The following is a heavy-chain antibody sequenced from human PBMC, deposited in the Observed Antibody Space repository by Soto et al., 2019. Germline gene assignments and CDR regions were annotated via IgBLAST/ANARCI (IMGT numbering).Heavy chain of an antibody. CDR1: GGSISSSSYY. CDR3: ARHGEKGATTVFDY. D-gene: IGHD1-26*01. J-gene: IGHJ4*02. Sequence: SETLSLTCTVSGGSISSSSYYWGWIRQPPGKGLEWIGCIYYSGSTYYNPSLKSRVTISVDTSKNQFSLKLSSVTAADTAVYYCARHGEKGATTVFDYWGQGTLVTVSS. CDR2: IYYSGST. V-gene: IGHV4-39*01.